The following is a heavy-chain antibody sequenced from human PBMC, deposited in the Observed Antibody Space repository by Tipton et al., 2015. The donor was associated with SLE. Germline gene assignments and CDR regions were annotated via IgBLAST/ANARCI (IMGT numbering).Heavy chain of an antibody. J-gene: IGHJ4*02. CDR1: GGSISSSSYY. D-gene: IGHD3-22*01. V-gene: IGHV4-39*07. Sequence: TLSLTCTVSGGSISSSSYYWGWIRQPPGKGLEWIGSIYYSGSTYYNPSLKSRVTISVDTSKNQFSLKLRSVTAADTAVYYCARRSPSDYYDSSGYSYFDYWGQGTLVTVSS. CDR3: ARRSPSDYYDSSGYSYFDY. CDR2: IYYSGST.